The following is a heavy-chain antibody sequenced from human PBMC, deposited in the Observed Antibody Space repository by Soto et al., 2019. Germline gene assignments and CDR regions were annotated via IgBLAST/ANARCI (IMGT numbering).Heavy chain of an antibody. CDR3: ARQGRYSSSWYYYYGMDV. CDR2: IYPGDSDT. D-gene: IGHD6-13*01. CDR1: GYSFTSYW. V-gene: IGHV5-51*01. Sequence: GESLKISCKGSGYSFTSYWIDWVRQMPGKGLEWMGIIYPGDSDTRYSPSFQGQVTISADKSISTAYLQWSSLKASDTAMYYCARQGRYSSSWYYYYGMDVWGQGTTVTVSS. J-gene: IGHJ6*02.